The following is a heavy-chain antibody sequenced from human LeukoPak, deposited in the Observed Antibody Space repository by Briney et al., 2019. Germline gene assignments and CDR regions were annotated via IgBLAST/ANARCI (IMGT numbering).Heavy chain of an antibody. D-gene: IGHD1-26*01. CDR1: GFTFSSYG. J-gene: IGHJ4*02. V-gene: IGHV3-30*02. CDR3: AKDRSGSYNEHYFDY. Sequence: GGSLRLSCAASGFTFSSYGMHWVRQAPGKGLEWVAFIRYDGSNKYYADSVKGRFTISRDNSKNTLYLQMNRLRAEDTAVYYCAKDRSGSYNEHYFDYWGQGTLVTVSS. CDR2: IRYDGSNK.